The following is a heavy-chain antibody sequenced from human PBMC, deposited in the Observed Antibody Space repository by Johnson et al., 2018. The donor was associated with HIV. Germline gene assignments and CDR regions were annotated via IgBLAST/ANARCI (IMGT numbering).Heavy chain of an antibody. V-gene: IGHV3-30*04. CDR2: ISYDGSNK. J-gene: IGHJ3*02. D-gene: IGHD3-16*01. CDR3: VGGWDAFDI. CDR1: GFTFSSYA. Sequence: QVKLVESGGGVVRPGGSLRLSCAASGFTFSSYAMHWVRQAPGKGLEWVAVISYDGSNKYYADSVKGRFTISRDNSKNTLYLQMNSLRAEDTAVYYCVGGWDAFDIWGQGTMVTVSS.